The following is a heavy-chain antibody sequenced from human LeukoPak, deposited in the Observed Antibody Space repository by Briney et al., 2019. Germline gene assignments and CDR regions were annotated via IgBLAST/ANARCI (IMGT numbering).Heavy chain of an antibody. CDR2: IKQDGSEK. D-gene: IGHD5-24*01. V-gene: IGHV3-7*03. J-gene: IGHJ2*01. CDR3: AKGGDVATRTGGYFDL. Sequence: GGSLRLSCAASGFTFSSYWMSWVRQAPGKGLEWVANIKQDGSEKYYVDSVKGRFTISRDNAKNSLYLQMNSLRAEDTAVYYCAKGGDVATRTGGYFDLWGRGTLVTVSS. CDR1: GFTFSSYW.